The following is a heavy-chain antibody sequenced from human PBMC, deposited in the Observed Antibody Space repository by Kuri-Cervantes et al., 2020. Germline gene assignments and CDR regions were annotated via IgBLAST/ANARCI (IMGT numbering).Heavy chain of an antibody. D-gene: IGHD2-2*01. CDR3: ARAVHQLLIDY. Sequence: GESLKISCVASGFTFSNYGMHWVRQAPGKGLEWVAVISYDGSHQYSVDSVKGRFTISRDNAKNSLYLQMNSLRDEDTAVYYCARAVHQLLIDYWGQGTLVTVSS. J-gene: IGHJ4*02. CDR1: GFTFSNYG. V-gene: IGHV3-30*03. CDR2: ISYDGSHQ.